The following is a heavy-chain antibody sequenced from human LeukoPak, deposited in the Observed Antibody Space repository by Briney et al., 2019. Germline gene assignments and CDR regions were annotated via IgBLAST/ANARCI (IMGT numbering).Heavy chain of an antibody. CDR2: IYYSGST. CDR3: ARRYSSGWSDYFDY. J-gene: IGHJ4*02. Sequence: SETLSLTCTVSGGSISSSSYYWGWIRQPPGKGLEWIGSIYYSGSTYYNPSLKSRVTISVDTSKNQFSLKLSSVTAADTAVYYCARRYSSGWSDYFDYWGQGTLVTVSS. CDR1: GGSISSSSYY. D-gene: IGHD6-19*01. V-gene: IGHV4-39*07.